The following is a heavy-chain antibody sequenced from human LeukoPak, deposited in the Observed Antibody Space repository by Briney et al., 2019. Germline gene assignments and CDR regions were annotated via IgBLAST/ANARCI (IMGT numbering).Heavy chain of an antibody. D-gene: IGHD3-16*01. CDR3: ARGGGLDV. V-gene: IGHV3-7*03. CDR1: GFTFSSYW. Sequence: GGSLRLSCAASGFTFSSYWMNWARQAPGKGLEWVASINHNGNVNYYVDSVRGRFTISRDNAKNSLYLQMSNLRAEDTAVYFWARGGGLDVWGQGATVTVSS. CDR2: INHNGNVN. J-gene: IGHJ6*02.